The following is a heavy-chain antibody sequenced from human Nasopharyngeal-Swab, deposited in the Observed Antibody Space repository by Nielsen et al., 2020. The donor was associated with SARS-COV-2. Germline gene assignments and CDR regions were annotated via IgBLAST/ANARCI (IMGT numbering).Heavy chain of an antibody. V-gene: IGHV3-9*01. CDR2: ISWNSGSI. CDR3: ANGGGNSGWYFDL. Sequence: GGSLRLSCAASGFTFDDYAMHWVRQAPGKGLVWVSGISWNSGSIGYADSVKGRFTISRDNAKNSLYLQMNSLRAEDTALYYCANGGGNSGWYFDLWGRGTLVTVSS. CDR1: GFTFDDYA. D-gene: IGHD4-23*01. J-gene: IGHJ2*01.